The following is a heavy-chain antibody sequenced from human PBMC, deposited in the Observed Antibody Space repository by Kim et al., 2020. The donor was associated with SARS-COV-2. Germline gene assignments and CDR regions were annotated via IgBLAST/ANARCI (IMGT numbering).Heavy chain of an antibody. CDR3: ARDFWSGWTLGRIVDYYYYRMDV. J-gene: IGHJ6*02. D-gene: IGHD3-3*01. CDR1: GYTFTSYA. CDR2: INTNTGNP. V-gene: IGHV7-4-1*02. Sequence: ASVKVSCKASGYTFTSYAMNWVRQAPGQGLEWMGWINTNTGNPTYAQGFTGRFVFYLDTSVSTAYLQISSLKAEDTAVYYCARDFWSGWTLGRIVDYYYYRMDVWGQGTTVTVSS.